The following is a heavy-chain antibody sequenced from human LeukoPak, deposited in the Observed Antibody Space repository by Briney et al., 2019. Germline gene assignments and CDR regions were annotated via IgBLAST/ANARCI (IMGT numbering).Heavy chain of an antibody. D-gene: IGHD3-22*01. CDR1: GFTFSSYS. CDR3: ARVLGGYDSSGDDAFDI. Sequence: GGSLRLSCAASGFTFSSYSMNWVRKAPGKGLEWVSSISSSSSYIYYADSVKGRFTISRDNAKNSLYLQMNSLRAEDTAVYYCARVLGGYDSSGDDAFDIWGQGTMVTVSS. CDR2: ISSSSSYI. J-gene: IGHJ3*02. V-gene: IGHV3-21*01.